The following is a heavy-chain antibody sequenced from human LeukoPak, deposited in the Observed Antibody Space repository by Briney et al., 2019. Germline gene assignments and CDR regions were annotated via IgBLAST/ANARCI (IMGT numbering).Heavy chain of an antibody. Sequence: GGSLRLSCAASGFTFSSYALRWVRQAPGKGLEWVSAISGSGGSTYYADSVKGRFTISRDNSKNTLYLQMNSLRAEDTAVYYCAKSRAAGPNFDYWGQGTLVTVSS. V-gene: IGHV3-23*01. J-gene: IGHJ4*02. CDR1: GFTFSSYA. D-gene: IGHD6-13*01. CDR3: AKSRAAGPNFDY. CDR2: ISGSGGST.